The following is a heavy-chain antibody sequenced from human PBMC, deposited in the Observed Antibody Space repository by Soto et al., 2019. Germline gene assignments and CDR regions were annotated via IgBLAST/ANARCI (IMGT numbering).Heavy chain of an antibody. CDR1: GYTFTSYG. CDR2: ISAYNGNT. Sequence: ASVKVSFKASGYTFTSYGISWVRQAPGQGLEWMGWISAYNGNTNYAQKLQGRVTMTTDTSTSTAYMELRSLRSDDTAVYYCARDRSIVVVPAAGWFDPWGQGTLVTVS. CDR3: ARDRSIVVVPAAGWFDP. J-gene: IGHJ5*02. V-gene: IGHV1-18*04. D-gene: IGHD2-2*01.